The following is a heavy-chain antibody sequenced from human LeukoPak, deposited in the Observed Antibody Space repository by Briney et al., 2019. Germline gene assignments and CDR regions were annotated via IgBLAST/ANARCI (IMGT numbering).Heavy chain of an antibody. Sequence: GGSLRLSCAASGFTFSTFTMNWVRQAPGKGLELVSSISPNSDYIYYAASVKGRFTISRDNAKYSLYLQMNSLRAEDTAMYYCARDPIYSDNSGYWNDYWGQGTLVTVSS. D-gene: IGHD3-22*01. CDR3: ARDPIYSDNSGYWNDY. J-gene: IGHJ4*02. V-gene: IGHV3-21*01. CDR2: ISPNSDYI. CDR1: GFTFSTFT.